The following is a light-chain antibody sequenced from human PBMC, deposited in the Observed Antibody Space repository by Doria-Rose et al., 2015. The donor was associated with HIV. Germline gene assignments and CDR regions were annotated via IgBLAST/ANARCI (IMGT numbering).Light chain of an antibody. V-gene: IGKV1-39*01. CDR3: RQSFTLPVT. CDR2: VAS. J-gene: IGKJ3*01. CDR1: QSITTY. Sequence: DIRMTQSPSSLSASVGDRVNISCRASQSITTYANWYQQKPGKAPKLLISVASSLQSGVPSRFSGSGSGTEFTLTISSLHPEDFATYYCRQSFTLPVTFGPGTKVGIK.